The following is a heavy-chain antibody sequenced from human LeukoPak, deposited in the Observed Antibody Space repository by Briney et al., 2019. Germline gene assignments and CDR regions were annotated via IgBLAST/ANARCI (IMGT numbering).Heavy chain of an antibody. CDR2: INTNTGNP. J-gene: IGHJ6*02. Sequence: ASVKVSCKASGYTFTSYAMNWVRQAPGQGLEWMGWINTNTGNPTYAQGFTGRFVFSLDTSVSTAYLQISSLKAEDTAVYYCARETLYFDFWSGYRRLYDYGMDVWGQGTTVTVSS. CDR1: GYTFTSYA. D-gene: IGHD3-3*01. V-gene: IGHV7-4-1*02. CDR3: ARETLYFDFWSGYRRLYDYGMDV.